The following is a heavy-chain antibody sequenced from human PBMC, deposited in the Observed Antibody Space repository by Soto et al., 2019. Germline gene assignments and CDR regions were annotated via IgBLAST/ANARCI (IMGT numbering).Heavy chain of an antibody. CDR1: GGTFSSYA. Sequence: GASVKVSCKASGGTFSSYAISWVRQAPGQGLEWMGGIIPIFGTANYAQKFQGRVTITADESTSTAYMELSSLRSEDTAVYYCATLRYYYDSSGYYGPYYFDYWGQGTLVTVS. J-gene: IGHJ4*02. D-gene: IGHD3-22*01. V-gene: IGHV1-69*13. CDR3: ATLRYYYDSSGYYGPYYFDY. CDR2: IIPIFGTA.